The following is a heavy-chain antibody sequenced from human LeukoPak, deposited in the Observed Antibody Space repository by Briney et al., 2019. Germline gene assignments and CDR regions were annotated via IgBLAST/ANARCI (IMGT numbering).Heavy chain of an antibody. J-gene: IGHJ2*01. CDR1: GYTLTELS. CDR2: FDPEDGET. Sequence: ASVKVSCKVSGYTLTELSIHWVRQAPGKGLEWMGVFDPEDGETIYAQKFQGRVTMTEDTSTDTAYMELSSLRSEDTAVYYCATRSGYSGYDYGNWYFDLWGRGTLVTVSS. CDR3: ATRSGYSGYDYGNWYFDL. D-gene: IGHD5-12*01. V-gene: IGHV1-24*01.